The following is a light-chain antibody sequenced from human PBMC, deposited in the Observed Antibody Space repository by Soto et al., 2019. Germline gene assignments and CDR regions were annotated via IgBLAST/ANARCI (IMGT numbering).Light chain of an antibody. CDR1: SSDVGGYNY. Sequence: QSVLTQPASGSGSPGQSITISCTGTSSDVGGYNYVSWYQQHPGKAPKLMIYEVSNRPSGVSNRFSGSKSGNTASLTISGLQAEDEADYYCSSYTSSSTYVFGTGTKV. CDR3: SSYTSSSTYV. CDR2: EVS. V-gene: IGLV2-14*01. J-gene: IGLJ1*01.